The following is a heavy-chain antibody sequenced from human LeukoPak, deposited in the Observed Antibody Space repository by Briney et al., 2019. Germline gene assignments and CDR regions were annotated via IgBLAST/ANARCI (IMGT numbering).Heavy chain of an antibody. V-gene: IGHV3-30*02. Sequence: PGGSLRLSCAASGFTFSSYGMHWVRQAPGKGLEWVTFIRYDESNRYYADSVKGRFTISRDIPKNTLYLQMNSLRADDTAIYYCAKDNYYGSGSFFDYWGQGTLVTVSS. CDR2: IRYDESNR. J-gene: IGHJ4*02. CDR3: AKDNYYGSGSFFDY. CDR1: GFTFSSYG. D-gene: IGHD3-10*01.